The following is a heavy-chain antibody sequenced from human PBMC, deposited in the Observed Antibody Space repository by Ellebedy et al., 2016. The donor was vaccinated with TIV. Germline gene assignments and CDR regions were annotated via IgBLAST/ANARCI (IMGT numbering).Heavy chain of an antibody. CDR3: ARHREIGRGITGTTGHTDAFDI. D-gene: IGHD1-20*01. V-gene: IGHV5-51*01. J-gene: IGHJ3*02. CDR1: GYSFTNYW. CDR2: IYPCDSDT. Sequence: ASVKVSCKGSGYSFTNYWIGWVRQMPGKGLEWMGIIYPCDSDTRYSPSFHGQVTISADKSIRTAYLQWSSLKASDTAMYYCARHREIGRGITGTTGHTDAFDIWGQGTMVTVSS.